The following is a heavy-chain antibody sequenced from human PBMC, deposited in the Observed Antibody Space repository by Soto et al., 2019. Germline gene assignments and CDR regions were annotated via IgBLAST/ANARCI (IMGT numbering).Heavy chain of an antibody. CDR1: GGTFSSYA. V-gene: IGHV1-69*12. CDR2: IIPIFGTA. J-gene: IGHJ4*02. D-gene: IGHD3-22*01. Sequence: QVQLVQSGAEVKKPGSSVKVSCKASGGTFSSYAVSWVRQAPGQGLEWMGGIIPIFGTADYAQKFQGRVTITADEYTSTAYMELSSLGSEDTAVYYCASRYYSSGYYYRVLDYWGQGTLVTVSS. CDR3: ASRYYSSGYYYRVLDY.